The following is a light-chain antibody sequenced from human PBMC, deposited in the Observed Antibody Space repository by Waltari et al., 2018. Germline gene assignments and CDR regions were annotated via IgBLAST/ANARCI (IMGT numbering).Light chain of an antibody. J-gene: IGLJ2*01. Sequence: QSVLTQPPSASGTPGQRGTISCSGSSSTIGSNTVNWYQQLPGTAPKLLIYSNNQRPSGVPDRFSGSTSGTSASLAISGLQSEDEADYYCAAWDDSLNGPVFGGGTKLTVL. CDR1: SSTIGSNT. CDR2: SNN. CDR3: AAWDDSLNGPV. V-gene: IGLV1-44*01.